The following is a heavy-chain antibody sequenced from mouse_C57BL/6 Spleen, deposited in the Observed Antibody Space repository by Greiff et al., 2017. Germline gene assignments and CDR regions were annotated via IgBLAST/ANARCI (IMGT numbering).Heavy chain of an antibody. D-gene: IGHD2-4*01. CDR3: ARGDYDYDEGYFDY. Sequence: QVQLQQSGAELARPGASVKMSCKASGYTFTSYTMHWVKQRPGQGLEWIGYINPSSGYTKYNQKFKDKATLTADKSSSTAYMQLSSLTSEDSAVDYCARGDYDYDEGYFDYWGQGTTLTVSS. J-gene: IGHJ2*01. CDR1: GYTFTSYT. CDR2: INPSSGYT. V-gene: IGHV1-4*01.